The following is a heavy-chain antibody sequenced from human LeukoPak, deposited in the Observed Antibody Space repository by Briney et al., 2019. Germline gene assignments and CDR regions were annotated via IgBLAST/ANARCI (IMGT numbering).Heavy chain of an antibody. CDR1: GFTFSEDY. CDR2: ISSSGSTI. J-gene: IGHJ4*02. D-gene: IGHD2-2*01. CDR3: ARDDCTSTSCFGY. Sequence: PGGALRLSWAASGFTFSEDYMSWIGQAQGKGLEGVSYISSSGSTIYYADSVKGRFTISRDNAKNSLYLQMNSLRAEDTAVYYCARDDCTSTSCFGYWGQGTLVTVSS. V-gene: IGHV3-11*04.